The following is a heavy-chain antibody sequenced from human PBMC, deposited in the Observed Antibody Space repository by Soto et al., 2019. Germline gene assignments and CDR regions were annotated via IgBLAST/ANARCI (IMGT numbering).Heavy chain of an antibody. CDR3: ARDQGRSVGAFDI. Sequence: GGSLRLSCAASGFTFSSYGMHWVRQAPGKGLEWVAVIWYDGSNKYYADSVKGRFTISRENSKNTLYLQMNSLRAEVTAVYYCARDQGRSVGAFDIWGQGTMVTVSS. D-gene: IGHD1-26*01. V-gene: IGHV3-33*08. CDR2: IWYDGSNK. J-gene: IGHJ3*02. CDR1: GFTFSSYG.